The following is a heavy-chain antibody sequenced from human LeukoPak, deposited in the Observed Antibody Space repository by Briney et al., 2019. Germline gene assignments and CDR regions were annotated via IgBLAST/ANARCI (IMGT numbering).Heavy chain of an antibody. CDR1: GFTFSSCA. CDR2: VSDSGGDT. D-gene: IGHD6-13*01. V-gene: IGHV3-23*01. J-gene: IGHJ4*02. CDR3: AKRVPYSSNWPCFDF. Sequence: GGSLRLSCVASGFTFSSCAMSWVRQVPGKGLEWVSAVSDSGGDTYYADSVKGRFTISRDNSKNTLYLQMNNLRAEDTALYYCAKRVPYSSNWPCFDFWGQGTAVAVSS.